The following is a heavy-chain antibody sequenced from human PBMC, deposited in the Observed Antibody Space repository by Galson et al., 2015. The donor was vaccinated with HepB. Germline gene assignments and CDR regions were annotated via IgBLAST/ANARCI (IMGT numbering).Heavy chain of an antibody. J-gene: IGHJ4*02. V-gene: IGHV4-34*01. CDR3: ARGELGPRTNY. Sequence: ETLSLTCAVYGGSLSGYFWSWIRQPPGKGLEWIGEISHSGSTNYNPSLKSRVTISLDTSKRQFSLKVYSVTAADTAVYYCARGELGPRTNYWGQGTLVTVSS. CDR2: ISHSGST. D-gene: IGHD7-27*01. CDR1: GGSLSGYF.